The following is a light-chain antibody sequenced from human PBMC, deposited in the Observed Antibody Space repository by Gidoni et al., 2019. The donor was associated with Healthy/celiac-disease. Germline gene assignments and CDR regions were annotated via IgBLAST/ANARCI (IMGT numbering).Light chain of an antibody. CDR3: QQYGSSPLT. CDR1: QSVSSSY. J-gene: IGKJ4*01. V-gene: IGKV3-20*01. Sequence: EIVLTQSPGTLSLSPGERATLSCRASQSVSSSYLAWYQQKPGQAPRLLIYGASSRATGIPDRFSGSGSGTDFTFTISRLEPEDFAVYYCQQYGSSPLTFGGXTKVEIK. CDR2: GAS.